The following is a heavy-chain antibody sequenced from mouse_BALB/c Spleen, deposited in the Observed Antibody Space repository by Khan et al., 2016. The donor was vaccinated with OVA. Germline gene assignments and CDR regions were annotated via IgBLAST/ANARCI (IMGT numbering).Heavy chain of an antibody. D-gene: IGHD1-2*01. CDR1: GFNIKDTY. CDR3: AITTAYYYAMDD. Sequence: EVQLQESGAELVKPGASVKLSCTASGFNIKDTYMHWVKQRPEQGLEWIGRIDPANGNTKYDPKFQGKATITADTSSNTAYLQLSSLTSEDTAVYYCAITTAYYYAMDDWGQGTSVTVSS. J-gene: IGHJ4*01. V-gene: IGHV14-3*02. CDR2: IDPANGNT.